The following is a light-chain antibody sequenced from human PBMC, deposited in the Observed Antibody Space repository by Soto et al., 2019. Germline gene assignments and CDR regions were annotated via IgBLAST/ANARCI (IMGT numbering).Light chain of an antibody. CDR2: GPS. CDR1: QSVNSNH. V-gene: IGKV3D-20*02. CDR3: QQRSNWPLT. J-gene: IGKJ4*01. Sequence: EIVLTQSPGTLSLSPGERATLSCRASQSVNSNHIAWYQQKPGQAPRLLIYGPSSRATGIPERFSGSGSGTDFTLSISRLEPEDFAVYYCQQRSNWPLTFGGGTKVEIK.